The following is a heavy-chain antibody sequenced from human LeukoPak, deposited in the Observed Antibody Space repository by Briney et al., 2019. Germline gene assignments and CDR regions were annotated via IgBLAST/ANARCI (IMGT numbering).Heavy chain of an antibody. CDR3: ARDWATVTELDY. Sequence: PSETLSLTCSVSGGSISSGSYYWSWIRQPPGKGLEWIGSIYYSGSTYYNPSLKSRVTISVDTSKNQFSLRLSSVTAADTAVYYCARDWATVTELDYWGQGTLVTVSS. D-gene: IGHD4-17*01. J-gene: IGHJ4*02. CDR1: GGSISSGSYY. CDR2: IYYSGST. V-gene: IGHV4-39*02.